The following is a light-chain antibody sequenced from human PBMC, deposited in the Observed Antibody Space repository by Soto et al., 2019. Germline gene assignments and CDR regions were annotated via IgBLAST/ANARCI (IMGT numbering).Light chain of an antibody. CDR2: GAS. V-gene: IGKV1-39*01. CDR1: QSIRHF. J-gene: IGKJ2*01. Sequence: DIQMTQSPSSLSASVGDRVTIACRASQSIRHFLNWYQQKPGKGPKLLIFGASSLQSGVPSRFSGSGSGTDFTLSISSLQTEDFATYYCQQSYSFPHTFGQGTKLEIK. CDR3: QQSYSFPHT.